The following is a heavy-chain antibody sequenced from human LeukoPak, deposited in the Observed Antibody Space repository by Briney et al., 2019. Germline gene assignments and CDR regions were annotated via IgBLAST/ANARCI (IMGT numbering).Heavy chain of an antibody. Sequence: GGSLRLSCAASGFTFSSYSMNWVRQAPGKGLEWVSSISSSSSYIYYADSVKGRFTISRDNAKNSLYLQMNSLRAEDTAVYYCARASDPWLQLTWGQGTLSPSPQ. CDR1: GFTFSSYS. D-gene: IGHD5-24*01. CDR3: ARASDPWLQLT. J-gene: IGHJ5*02. V-gene: IGHV3-21*01. CDR2: ISSSSSYI.